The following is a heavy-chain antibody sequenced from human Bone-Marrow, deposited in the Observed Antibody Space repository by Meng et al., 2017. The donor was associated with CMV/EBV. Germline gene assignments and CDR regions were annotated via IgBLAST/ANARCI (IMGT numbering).Heavy chain of an antibody. CDR1: GYTFISFG. CDR2: ISGYNGNT. CDR3: ARLSPDSAPYYYGSGSYSSFDY. D-gene: IGHD3-10*01. Sequence: ASVKVSCKASGYTFISFGINWVRQAPGQGLEWMGWISGYNGNTNYAQKLQGRVTMTTDTSTSTAYMELRSLRSDDTAVYYCARLSPDSAPYYYGSGSYSSFDYWDQGTLVAFSS. V-gene: IGHV1-18*01. J-gene: IGHJ4*02.